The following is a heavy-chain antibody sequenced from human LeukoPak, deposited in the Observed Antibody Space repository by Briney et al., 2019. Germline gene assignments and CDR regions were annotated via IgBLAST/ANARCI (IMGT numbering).Heavy chain of an antibody. Sequence: ETLSLTCAVYGGSFSGYYWSWVRQAPGKGLEWVSAMSGSGYYTYYVESVKGRFTISRDNSKNTLYLHMNSLRADDTAVYYCAKMEGQRLYDYCMDVWGRGTTVTVSS. D-gene: IGHD3-3*01. J-gene: IGHJ6*03. CDR1: GGSFSGYY. CDR3: AKMEGQRLYDYCMDV. V-gene: IGHV3-23*01. CDR2: MSGSGYYT.